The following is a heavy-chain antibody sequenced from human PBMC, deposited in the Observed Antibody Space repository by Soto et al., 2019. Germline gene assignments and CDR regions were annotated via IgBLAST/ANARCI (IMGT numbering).Heavy chain of an antibody. CDR3: ARVSEYSSSSLWFDP. CDR1: GYTFTSYG. CDR2: ISAYNGNT. V-gene: IGHV1-18*01. D-gene: IGHD6-6*01. Sequence: ASVKVSCKASGYTFTSYGISWVRQAPGQGLEWMGWISAYNGNTNYAQKIQGRVTMTTDTSTSTAYMELRSLRSDDTAVYYCARVSEYSSSSLWFDPWGQGTLVTVSS. J-gene: IGHJ5*02.